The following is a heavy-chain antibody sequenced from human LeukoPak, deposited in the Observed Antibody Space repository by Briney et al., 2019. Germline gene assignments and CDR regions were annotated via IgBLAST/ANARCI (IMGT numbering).Heavy chain of an antibody. CDR1: GFTFSSYA. V-gene: IGHV3-23*01. CDR2: ISGIGGST. CDR3: ALGGMSSYYYYGMDV. D-gene: IGHD3-16*01. J-gene: IGHJ6*02. Sequence: GGSLRLSCAASGFTFSSYAMSWVRQAPGKGLEWVSAISGIGGSTYYADSVKGRFTISRDNSKNTLYLQMNSLRAEDTAVYYCALGGMSSYYYYGMDVWGHGTTVTVSS.